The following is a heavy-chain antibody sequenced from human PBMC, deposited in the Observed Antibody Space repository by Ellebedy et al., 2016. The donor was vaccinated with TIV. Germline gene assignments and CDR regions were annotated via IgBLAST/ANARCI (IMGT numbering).Heavy chain of an antibody. CDR1: GGPMSRYF. J-gene: IGHJ4*02. D-gene: IGHD2/OR15-2a*01. CDR3: ARGRTQYPLDS. V-gene: IGHV4-59*08. CDR2: VYYSGST. Sequence: MPGGSLRLSCTVSGGPMSRYFWHWIRQSPGKGLEWIGYVYYSGSTNYKSSLKSRVSILVDTSKNQFSLNLSSVTAADTAVYYCARGRTQYPLDSWGQGTLVTVSS.